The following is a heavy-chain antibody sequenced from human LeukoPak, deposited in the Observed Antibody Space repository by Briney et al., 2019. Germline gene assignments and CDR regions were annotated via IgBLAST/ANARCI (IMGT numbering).Heavy chain of an antibody. J-gene: IGHJ4*02. CDR1: GGAFRGYY. D-gene: IGHD3-9*01. CDR3: ARASTVRYFDWLFPYYFDY. V-gene: IGHV4-34*01. Sequence: SETLSLPRGVYGGAFRGYYWGWVRPPPGKGLEWVGGINHSGSTNYNPSLKSRVTISVDTSKNQFSLKLSSVTAADTAVYYCARASTVRYFDWLFPYYFDYWGQGTLVTVSS. CDR2: INHSGST.